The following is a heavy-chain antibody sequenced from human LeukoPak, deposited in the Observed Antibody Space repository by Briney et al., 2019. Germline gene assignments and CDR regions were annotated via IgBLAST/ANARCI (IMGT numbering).Heavy chain of an antibody. CDR3: ARDSITIFGVVNPFDY. CDR1: GFTFSSYS. D-gene: IGHD3-3*01. Sequence: GGSLRLSCAASGFTFSSYSMNLVRQAPGKGLEWVSYISSSSSTIYYADSVKGRFTISRDNAKNSLYLQMNSLRAEDTAVYYCARDSITIFGVVNPFDYWGQGTLVTVSS. V-gene: IGHV3-48*01. J-gene: IGHJ4*02. CDR2: ISSSSSTI.